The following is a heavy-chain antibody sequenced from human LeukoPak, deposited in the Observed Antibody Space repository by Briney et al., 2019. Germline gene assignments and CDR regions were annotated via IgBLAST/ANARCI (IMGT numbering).Heavy chain of an antibody. V-gene: IGHV3-48*04. D-gene: IGHD2-2*01. CDR1: GFTFSSYA. CDR2: ISSSSSTI. CDR3: ARSNQYCSTTTCYGWFDP. J-gene: IGHJ5*02. Sequence: GGSLRLSCAASGFTFSSYAMNWVRQAPGKGLEWVSYISSSSSTIYYADSVKGRFTISRDNAKNSLYLQMNSLRVEDTAVYYCARSNQYCSTTTCYGWFDPWGQGTLVTVSS.